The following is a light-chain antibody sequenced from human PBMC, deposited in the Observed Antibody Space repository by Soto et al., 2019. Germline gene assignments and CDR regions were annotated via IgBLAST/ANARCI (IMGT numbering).Light chain of an antibody. CDR3: KSYAGSNPYV. V-gene: IGLV2-8*01. Sequence: QSALTQPPSASGSPGQSVTISCSGTKNDIGVYDFVSWYQHHPGKAPRLIIYEVVQRPSGVPDRFPGSKSGNTASLTVSGLQAADEADYFCKSYAGSNPYVLRSGTKVTVL. CDR1: KNDIGVYDF. J-gene: IGLJ1*01. CDR2: EVV.